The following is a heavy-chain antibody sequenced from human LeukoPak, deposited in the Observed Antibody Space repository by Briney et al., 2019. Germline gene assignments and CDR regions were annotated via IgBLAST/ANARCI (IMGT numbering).Heavy chain of an antibody. J-gene: IGHJ4*02. D-gene: IGHD3-22*01. Sequence: SETLSLTCSVSGGFNTHYYWTWIRQPPGKELEWIGYIYHSGSTKYNPSLKSRVTISVDTSKNHFSLKLSSVTTADTAVYYCARGQWLPVFDFWGQGTLVTVSS. V-gene: IGHV4-59*01. CDR3: ARGQWLPVFDF. CDR2: IYHSGST. CDR1: GGFNTHYY.